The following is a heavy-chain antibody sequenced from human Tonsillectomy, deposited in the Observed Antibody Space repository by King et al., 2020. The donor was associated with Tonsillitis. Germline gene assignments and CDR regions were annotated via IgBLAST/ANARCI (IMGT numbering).Heavy chain of an antibody. CDR2: IYPADSDT. Sequence: QLVQSGPEVKKPGESLKISCKVSGYSFTNHWFGWVRQMPGKGLEWVGIIYPADSDTKYSPSFEGQVTISADKSITTAYLQWSSLKASDTAMYYCARLCNGYTTGPFDYWGQRTLVTVAS. J-gene: IGHJ4*02. CDR1: GYSFTNHW. CDR3: ARLCNGYTTGPFDY. V-gene: IGHV5-51*01. D-gene: IGHD5-24*01.